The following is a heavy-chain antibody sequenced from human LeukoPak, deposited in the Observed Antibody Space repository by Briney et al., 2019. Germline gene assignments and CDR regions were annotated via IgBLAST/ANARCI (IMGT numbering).Heavy chain of an antibody. V-gene: IGHV4-30-2*02. D-gene: IGHD3-10*01. J-gene: IGHJ4*02. Sequence: PSQTLSLTCVVSGGSISSDGYSWSWIRQPPGKGLEWIGFIYHRGSTHYNPSLQSRVTISVDRSKNQFSLNLSSVTAADTAVYYCATLGPFGDFIDYWGQGTLVTVSS. CDR2: IYHRGST. CDR1: GGSISSDGYS. CDR3: ATLGPFGDFIDY.